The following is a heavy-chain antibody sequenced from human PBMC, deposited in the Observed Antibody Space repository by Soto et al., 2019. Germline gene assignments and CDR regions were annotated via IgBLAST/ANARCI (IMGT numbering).Heavy chain of an antibody. CDR2: IIHSEST. Sequence: SETLSLTCAVYGGSFSAYYWSWVRQPPGKGLEWIGEIIHSESTKYNPSLKSRVTISVDTSKNQFSLKLSSVTAADTAVYYCARGRRLDFWSGYSFYYYYGMDVWGQGTTVTVSS. V-gene: IGHV4-34*01. CDR3: ARGRRLDFWSGYSFYYYYGMDV. J-gene: IGHJ6*02. D-gene: IGHD3-3*01. CDR1: GGSFSAYY.